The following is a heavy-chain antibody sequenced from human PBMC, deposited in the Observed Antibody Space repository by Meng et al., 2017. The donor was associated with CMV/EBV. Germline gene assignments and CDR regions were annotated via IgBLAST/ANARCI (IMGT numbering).Heavy chain of an antibody. J-gene: IGHJ6*02. CDR2: INHSGST. CDR1: DGSFSGYY. D-gene: IGHD2-2*02. CDR3: ARGLRFLYCSSTSCYTYYYYYGMDV. V-gene: IGHV4-34*01. Sequence: SETLSLTCAVYDGSFSGYYWSWIRQPPGKGLEWIGEINHSGSTNYNPSLKSRVTISVDTSKNQFSLKLSSVTAADTAVYYCARGLRFLYCSSTSCYTYYYYYGMDVWGQGTTVTVSS.